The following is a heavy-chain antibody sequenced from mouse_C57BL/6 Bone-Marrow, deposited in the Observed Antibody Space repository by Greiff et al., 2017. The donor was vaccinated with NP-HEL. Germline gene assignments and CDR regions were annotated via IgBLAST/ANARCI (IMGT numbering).Heavy chain of an antibody. CDR3: ARFEDRPIYYCVSSYAWFAY. V-gene: IGHV1-53*01. CDR2: INPSNGGT. D-gene: IGHD1-1*01. Sequence: QVQLQQSGTELVKPGASVKLSCKASGYTFTSYWMHWVKQRPGQGLEWIGNINPSNGGTNYNEKVKSKATLTVDKSTSTAYMQLSSLTSEDSAVYYCARFEDRPIYYCVSSYAWFAYWGQGTLVTVSA. CDR1: GYTFTSYW. J-gene: IGHJ3*01.